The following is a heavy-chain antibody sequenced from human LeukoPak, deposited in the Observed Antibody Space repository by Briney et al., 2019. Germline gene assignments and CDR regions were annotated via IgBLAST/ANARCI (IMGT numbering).Heavy chain of an antibody. CDR2: IYPGDSDT. CDR3: ARLGYYDSSGYYPLYFQH. J-gene: IGHJ1*01. CDR1: GYSSTSYW. D-gene: IGHD3-22*01. V-gene: IGHV5-51*01. Sequence: GESLKISCKGSGYSSTSYWIGWVRQMPGKGLEWMGIIYPGDSDTRYSPSFQGQVTISADKSISTAYLQWSSLKASDTAMYYCARLGYYDSSGYYPLYFQHWGQGTLVTVSS.